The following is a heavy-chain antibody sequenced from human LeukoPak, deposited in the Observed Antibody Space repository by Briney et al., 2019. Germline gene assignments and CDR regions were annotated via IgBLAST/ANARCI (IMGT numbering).Heavy chain of an antibody. CDR2: IYSAGTT. D-gene: IGHD2-2*01. J-gene: IGHJ4*02. CDR1: GFTVTTTY. Sequence: AGGSLRLSCAASGFTVTTTYMTWVRQAPGKGLEWVSLIYSAGTTYYADSVTGRFTISRDYSKNTLYLQMNSLRVEDTAVYYCARGLASTVIDYWGQGTLVTVSS. CDR3: ARGLASTVIDY. V-gene: IGHV3-53*01.